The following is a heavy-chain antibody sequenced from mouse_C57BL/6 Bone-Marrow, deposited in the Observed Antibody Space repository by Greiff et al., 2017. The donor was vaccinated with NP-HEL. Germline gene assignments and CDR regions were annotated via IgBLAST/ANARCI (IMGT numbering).Heavy chain of an antibody. J-gene: IGHJ3*01. V-gene: IGHV1-61*01. CDR3: ARSGLGGFAY. D-gene: IGHD3-1*01. CDR2: IYPSDSET. Sequence: QVQLKQPGAELVRPGSSVKLSCKASGYTFTSYWMDWVKQRPGQGLEWIGNIYPSDSETHYNQKFKDKATLTVDKSSSTAYMQLSSLTSEDSAVYYCARSGLGGFAYWGQGTLVTVSA. CDR1: GYTFTSYW.